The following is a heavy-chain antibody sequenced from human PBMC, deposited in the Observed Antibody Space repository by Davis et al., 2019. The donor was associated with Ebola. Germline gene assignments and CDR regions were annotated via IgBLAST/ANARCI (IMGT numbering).Heavy chain of an antibody. Sequence: MPSETLSLTCAVSGGSISSSNWWSWVRQPPGKGLEWIGEIYHSGSTNYNPSLKSRVTVSVDKSKNQFSLKLSSVTAADTAVYYCAASVTGGAFDIWGQGTMVTVSS. D-gene: IGHD2-21*02. CDR2: IYHSGST. CDR3: AASVTGGAFDI. CDR1: GGSISSSNW. J-gene: IGHJ3*02. V-gene: IGHV4-4*02.